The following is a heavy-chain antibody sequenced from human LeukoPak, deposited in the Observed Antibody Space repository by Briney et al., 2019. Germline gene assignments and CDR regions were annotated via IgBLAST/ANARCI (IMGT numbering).Heavy chain of an antibody. Sequence: PGGSLTLSCATSGYTFTDHYMDWIRQAPGKGLDWVARIRNRPKSYTTQYVASLKARFTISRDDSNSSLLLQMSGLITEDTAMYYCSISYVPGKDAYFDLRGQGTLVTVSS. J-gene: IGHJ5*02. D-gene: IGHD3-10*02. V-gene: IGHV3-72*01. CDR1: GYTFTDHY. CDR2: IRNRPKSYTT. CDR3: SISYVPGKDAYFDL.